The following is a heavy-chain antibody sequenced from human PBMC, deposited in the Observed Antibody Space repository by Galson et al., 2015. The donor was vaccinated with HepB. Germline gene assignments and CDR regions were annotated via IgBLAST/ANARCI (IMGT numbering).Heavy chain of an antibody. D-gene: IGHD3-22*01. V-gene: IGHV3-21*01. Sequence: SLRLSCAASGFTFSSYSMNWVRQAPGKGLEWVSSISSSSSYIYYADSVKGRFTISRDNAKNSLYLQMNSLRAEDTAVYYCARASRLRGVVITTFAFDIWGQGTMVTVSS. J-gene: IGHJ3*02. CDR1: GFTFSSYS. CDR3: ARASRLRGVVITTFAFDI. CDR2: ISSSSSYI.